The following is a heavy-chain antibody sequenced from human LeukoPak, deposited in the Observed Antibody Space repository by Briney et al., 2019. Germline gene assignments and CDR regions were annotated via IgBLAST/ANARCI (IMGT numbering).Heavy chain of an antibody. CDR3: ARYYYYMDV. Sequence: SETLSPTCTVSGASTSGYYWSWIRQPPGKGLEWIGYVYYSGSTNYNPSLKGRVTISIDTSKNQFSLNLTSVTAADTAVYYCARYYYYMDVWGKGTTVTVSS. V-gene: IGHV4-59*01. J-gene: IGHJ6*03. CDR1: GASTSGYY. CDR2: VYYSGST.